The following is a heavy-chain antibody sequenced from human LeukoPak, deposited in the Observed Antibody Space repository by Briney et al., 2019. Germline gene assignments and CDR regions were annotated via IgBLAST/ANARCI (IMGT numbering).Heavy chain of an antibody. V-gene: IGHV1-2*02. D-gene: IGHD3-9*01. CDR2: INPNSGGT. J-gene: IGHJ6*03. CDR3: ARDFDDILTGYPDPPDYYMDV. CDR1: GYTFTGYY. Sequence: ASVKVSCKASGYTFTGYYMHWVRQAPGQGLEWMGWINPNSGGTNYAQKFQGRVTMTRDTSISTACMELSRLRSDDTAVYYCARDFDDILTGYPDPPDYYMDVWGKGTTVTVSS.